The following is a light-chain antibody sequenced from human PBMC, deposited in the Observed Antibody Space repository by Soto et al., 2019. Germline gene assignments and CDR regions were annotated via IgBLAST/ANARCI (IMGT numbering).Light chain of an antibody. V-gene: IGKV3-20*01. CDR2: GAS. CDR1: QSVSSRN. Sequence: EIVLTQSPGTVSLSPGERATLSCRASQSVSSRNLAWYRQKPGQAPSLLIFGASNRATGIPDRCSGSGSGTDFTLTISRREPEDCAVYYCLRYGDSPPAYTFGQGTKLEIK. J-gene: IGKJ2*01. CDR3: LRYGDSPPAYT.